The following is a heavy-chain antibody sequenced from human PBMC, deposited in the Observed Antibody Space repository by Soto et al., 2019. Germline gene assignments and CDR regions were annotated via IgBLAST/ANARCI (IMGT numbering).Heavy chain of an antibody. Sequence: GGSLRLSCAASGFTFSSYAMSWVRQAPGKGLEWVAAISGSGSNKYYADSVKGRFTTSRDNSKNTLYLQMNSLRAEDTAVYYCAKARYDYIWGSYRFRNPTDYWGQGTLVTVSS. V-gene: IGHV3-23*01. D-gene: IGHD3-16*02. CDR3: AKARYDYIWGSYRFRNPTDY. CDR2: ISGSGSNK. CDR1: GFTFSSYA. J-gene: IGHJ4*02.